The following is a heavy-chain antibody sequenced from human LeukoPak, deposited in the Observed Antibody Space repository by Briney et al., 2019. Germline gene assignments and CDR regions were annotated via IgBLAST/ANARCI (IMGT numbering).Heavy chain of an antibody. V-gene: IGHV4-39*01. CDR1: GGSISSSSHY. CDR3: ARSPTWLGDAFDI. Sequence: PSETLSLTCTVSGGSISSSSHYWGWIRQPPGKGLEWIGSIYYSGSTYYNPSLKSRVTISVDTSKNQFSLKLSSVTAADTAVYYCARSPTWLGDAFDIWGQGTMVTVSS. J-gene: IGHJ3*02. CDR2: IYYSGST. D-gene: IGHD6-19*01.